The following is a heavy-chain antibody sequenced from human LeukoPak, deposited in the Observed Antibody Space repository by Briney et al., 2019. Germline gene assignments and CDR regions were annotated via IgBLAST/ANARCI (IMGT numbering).Heavy chain of an antibody. CDR2: ISYDGSNK. V-gene: IGHV3-30*18. CDR1: GFTFSSYG. Sequence: SGGSLRLSCAASGFTFSSYGRHWVRQAPGKGLEWVAVISYDGSNKYYADSVKGRFTISRDNSKNTLYLQMNSLRAEDTAVYYCAKDRWFGEPRGWFDPWGQGTLVTVSS. J-gene: IGHJ5*02. D-gene: IGHD3-10*01. CDR3: AKDRWFGEPRGWFDP.